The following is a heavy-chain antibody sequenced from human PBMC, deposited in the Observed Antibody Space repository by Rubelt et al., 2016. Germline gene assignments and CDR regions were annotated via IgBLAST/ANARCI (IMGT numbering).Heavy chain of an antibody. J-gene: IGHJ4*02. CDR1: GFTFSSLS. V-gene: IGHV3-64D*09. D-gene: IGHD6-19*01. Sequence: EVQLVESGGGLVQPGGSLRLSCSASGFTFSSLSMHWVRQAPGKGLEYVSGISSNGGSTNYADPVKGRFTISRDNSKNTLYLQMRSLRPDDTAVYYCVRMFTSGWFFDYWGQGTLVSVSS. CDR3: VRMFTSGWFFDY. CDR2: ISSNGGST.